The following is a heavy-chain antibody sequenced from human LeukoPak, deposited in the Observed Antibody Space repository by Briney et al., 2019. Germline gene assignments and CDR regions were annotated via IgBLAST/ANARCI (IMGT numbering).Heavy chain of an antibody. CDR3: ARHPPTVTTRKPHWYFDL. Sequence: SETLSLTCAVYGGSFSGYYWSWIRQPPGRGLEWIGSIYYSGSTYYNPSLKSRVTISVDTSKNQFSLKLSSVTAADTAVYYCARHPPTVTTRKPHWYFDLWGRGTLVTVSS. D-gene: IGHD4-17*01. J-gene: IGHJ2*01. CDR1: GGSFSGYY. V-gene: IGHV4-34*01. CDR2: IYYSGST.